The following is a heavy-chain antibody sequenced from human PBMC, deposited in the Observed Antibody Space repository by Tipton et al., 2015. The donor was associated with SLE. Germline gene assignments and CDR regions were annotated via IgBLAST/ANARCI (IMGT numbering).Heavy chain of an antibody. V-gene: IGHV4-39*07. Sequence: TLSLTCIVSGDSINSGSYSWAWIRQPPGKGLEWVGSVYYIGTTNYSPSLKSRVTISLDTSKNQFSLKLNSVTAADTAVYYCARSVTPAAIGWFDPWGQGTLVTVSS. CDR1: GDSINSGSYS. D-gene: IGHD2-2*01. CDR2: VYYIGTT. J-gene: IGHJ5*02. CDR3: ARSVTPAAIGWFDP.